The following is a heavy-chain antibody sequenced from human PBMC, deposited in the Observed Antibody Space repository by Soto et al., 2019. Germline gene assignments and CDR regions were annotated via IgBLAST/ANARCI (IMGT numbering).Heavy chain of an antibody. D-gene: IGHD2-15*01. V-gene: IGHV4-34*01. CDR1: GGSFSGYY. CDR3: ARGGYCSGGSCKPGRKEPYYFDY. Sequence: SETLSLTCAVYGGSFSGYYWSWIRQPPGKGLEWIGEINHSGSTNYNPSLKSRVTISVDSSKNQFSLKLSSVTAADTAVYYCARGGYCSGGSCKPGRKEPYYFDYWGQGTLVTVSS. J-gene: IGHJ4*02. CDR2: INHSGST.